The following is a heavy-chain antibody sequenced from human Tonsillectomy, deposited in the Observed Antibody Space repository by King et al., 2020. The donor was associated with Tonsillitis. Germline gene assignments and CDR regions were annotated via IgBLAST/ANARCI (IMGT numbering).Heavy chain of an antibody. D-gene: IGHD2-2*01. Sequence: DVQLVESGGGLVQPGRSLRLSCKASGFTFGDYSMSWFRQAPGKGLEWGGFISSKAYGGTAEYAASVTGRFTISRDDSKSIAYLQMNSLKTEDTAVYYCDRGLVDFVTYQYNFAFWGQGTLVTVSP. CDR1: GFTFGDYS. CDR2: ISSKAYGGTA. CDR3: DRGLVDFVTYQYNFAF. V-gene: IGHV3-49*03. J-gene: IGHJ4*02.